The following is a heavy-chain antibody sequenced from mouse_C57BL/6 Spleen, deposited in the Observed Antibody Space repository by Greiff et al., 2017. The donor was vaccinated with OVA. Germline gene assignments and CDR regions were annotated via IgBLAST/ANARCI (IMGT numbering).Heavy chain of an antibody. D-gene: IGHD2-5*01. J-gene: IGHJ3*01. CDR1: GFNIKDYY. CDR3: EGYYSNRGFAY. V-gene: IGHV14-2*01. Sequence: VHVKQSGAELVKPGASVKLSCTASGFNIKDYYMHWVKQRTEQGLEWIGRIDPEDGETKYAPKFQGKATITADTSSNTAYLQLSSLTSEDTAVYYCEGYYSNRGFAYWGQGTLVTVSA. CDR2: IDPEDGET.